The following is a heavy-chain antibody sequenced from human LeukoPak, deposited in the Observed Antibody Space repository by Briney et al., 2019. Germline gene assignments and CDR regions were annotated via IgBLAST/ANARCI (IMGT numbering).Heavy chain of an antibody. CDR3: ARDNYDSSGIQVDY. J-gene: IGHJ4*02. CDR2: IIPILGIA. D-gene: IGHD3-22*01. CDR1: GGTFSSYA. V-gene: IGHV1-69*04. Sequence: SVKVSCKAPGGTFSSYAISWVRQAPGQGLEWMGRIIPILGIANYAQKFQGRVTITADKSTSTAYMELSSLRSEDTAVYYCARDNYDSSGIQVDYWGQGTLVTVSS.